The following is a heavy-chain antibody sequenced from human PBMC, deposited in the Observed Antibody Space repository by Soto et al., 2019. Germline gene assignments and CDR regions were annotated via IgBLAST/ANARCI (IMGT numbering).Heavy chain of an antibody. Sequence: QVQLVQSGAEVKKPGASVKVSCKASGYTFTIYGISWVRQAPGQGLEWMGWINPYNGNTKYAQKLQGRVTMTTDTSPSTAYMELRSLRSYDTAVYYCARDAAVRLFDYWGQGTLVTGSS. CDR2: INPYNGNT. CDR1: GYTFTIYG. J-gene: IGHJ4*02. V-gene: IGHV1-18*01. CDR3: ARDAAVRLFDY. D-gene: IGHD6-19*01.